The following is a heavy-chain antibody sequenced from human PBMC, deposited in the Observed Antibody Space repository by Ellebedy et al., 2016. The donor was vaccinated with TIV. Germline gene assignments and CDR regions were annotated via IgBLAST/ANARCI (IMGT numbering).Heavy chain of an antibody. CDR1: GYTFTTFY. CDR3: ASRSRSGLVAVGNDYYAMDV. V-gene: IGHV1-46*01. Sequence: ASVKVSCXASGYTFTTFYMHRVRQAPGQGLEWMGIINPTGGSTTYAQKFQGRVTMTRDTSTSTVYMELSSLRSEDTAVYYCASRSRSGLVAVGNDYYAMDVWGQGTTVTVSS. J-gene: IGHJ6*02. CDR2: INPTGGST. D-gene: IGHD6-13*01.